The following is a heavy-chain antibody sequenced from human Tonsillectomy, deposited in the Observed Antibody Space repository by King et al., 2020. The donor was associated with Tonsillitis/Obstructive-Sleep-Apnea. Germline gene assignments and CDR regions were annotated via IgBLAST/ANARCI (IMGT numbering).Heavy chain of an antibody. J-gene: IGHJ3*02. CDR3: ARGELEAFDI. V-gene: IGHV3-74*01. CDR1: GFPFISYW. D-gene: IGHD3-10*01. Sequence: QLVESGGGLVQPGGSQRLSCAASGFPFISYWMHWVRQGPEKGLVWVSRVNSYGSSTSYADSVKGRFTISRDNAKNTLYLQMNSLRAEDTAVYYCARGELEAFDIWGQGTMVTVSS. CDR2: VNSYGSST.